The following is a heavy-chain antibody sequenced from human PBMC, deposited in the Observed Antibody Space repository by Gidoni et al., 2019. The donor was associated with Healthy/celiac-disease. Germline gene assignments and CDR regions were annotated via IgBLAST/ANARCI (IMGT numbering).Heavy chain of an antibody. CDR2: INHSGGST. D-gene: IGHD1-1*01. CDR1: GYTFTSYY. V-gene: IGHV1-46*01. CDR3: ARGGGGDGYNFFDY. J-gene: IGHJ4*02. Sequence: QVQLVQSGAEVKTPGASVKVSCKASGYTFTSYYMHWVRQAPGQELEWVGRINHSGGSTSYAKKFQGRVTMTRDTSTSIVYMELGSLRSEDTAGFYCARGGGGDGYNFFDYWGQGTLVTVSS.